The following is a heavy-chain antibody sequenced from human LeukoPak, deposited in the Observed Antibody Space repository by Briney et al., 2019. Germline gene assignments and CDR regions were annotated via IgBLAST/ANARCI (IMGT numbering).Heavy chain of an antibody. J-gene: IGHJ4*02. Sequence: SETLSLTCTVSGGSISSGGYYCSWIRQHPGKGLEWIGNIYYSGSTYYNPSLKSRVTISVDTSKNQFSLKLSSVTAADTAVYYCARGRYGGTAFDYWGQGTLVTVSS. D-gene: IGHD4-23*01. CDR3: ARGRYGGTAFDY. V-gene: IGHV4-31*03. CDR2: IYYSGST. CDR1: GGSISSGGYY.